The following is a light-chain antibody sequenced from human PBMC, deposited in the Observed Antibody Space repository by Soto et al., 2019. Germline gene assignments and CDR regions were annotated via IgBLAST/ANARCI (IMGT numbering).Light chain of an antibody. CDR2: LEGSGSY. Sequence: QPVLTQSYSASASLGSSVKLTCTLSSGHSSYIIAWHQQQPGKAPRYLMKLEGSGSYNKGSGVPDRFSGSSSGADRYLTISTLQSEDEADYYCETWDSNTHVFGTGTKLTVL. V-gene: IGLV4-60*03. CDR3: ETWDSNTHV. CDR1: SGHSSYI. J-gene: IGLJ1*01.